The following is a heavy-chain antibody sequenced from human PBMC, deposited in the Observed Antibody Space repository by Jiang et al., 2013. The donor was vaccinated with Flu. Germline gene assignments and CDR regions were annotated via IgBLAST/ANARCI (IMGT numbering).Heavy chain of an antibody. CDR1: GFTVSSNY. D-gene: IGHD6-13*01. CDR2: IYTSGYT. Sequence: VQLVESGGGLVQPGGSLRLSCAASGFTVSSNYMTWVRQAPGKGLEWVSVIYTSGYTYYADSVKGRFTISRDNSKNTLYLQMNSLRAEDTAVYYCARHSQIPAAGTVWLAYWGRGTLVTVSS. V-gene: IGHV3-66*04. J-gene: IGHJ4*02. CDR3: ARHSQIPAAGTVWLAY.